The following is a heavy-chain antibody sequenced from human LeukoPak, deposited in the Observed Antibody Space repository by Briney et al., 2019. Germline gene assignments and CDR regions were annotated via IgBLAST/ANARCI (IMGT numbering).Heavy chain of an antibody. CDR2: ISYSGST. J-gene: IGHJ4*02. D-gene: IGHD3-10*01. Sequence: SETLSLTCTVCGGSISRYYWRWLRQPPGKGLEWLGYISYSGSTNYNPSGKSRVTITVDTSRNQFFLKLRSVTAADTAVYYCARGRLGGSGSYYNVLDYWGQGTLVTVSS. V-gene: IGHV4-59*13. CDR3: ARGRLGGSGSYYNVLDY. CDR1: GGSISRYY.